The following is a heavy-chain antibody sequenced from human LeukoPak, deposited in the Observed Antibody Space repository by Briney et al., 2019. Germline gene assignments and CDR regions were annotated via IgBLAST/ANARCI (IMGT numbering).Heavy chain of an antibody. CDR3: ARVAYLGDGFDY. J-gene: IGHJ4*02. V-gene: IGHV3-30*03. D-gene: IGHD3-16*01. Sequence: GGSLRLSCAASGFTFSSYGMHWVRQAPGKGLEWVAVISYDGSNKYYADSVKGRFTISRDNSKNTLYLQMNSLRSDDTAVYYCARVAYLGDGFDYWGQGTLVTVSS. CDR1: GFTFSSYG. CDR2: ISYDGSNK.